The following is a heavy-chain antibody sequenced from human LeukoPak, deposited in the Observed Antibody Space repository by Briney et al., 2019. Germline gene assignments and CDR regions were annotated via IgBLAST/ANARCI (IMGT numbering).Heavy chain of an antibody. CDR2: ISYDGSNK. J-gene: IGHJ3*02. V-gene: IGHV3-30-3*01. CDR1: GFTLSSYA. Sequence: GGSLRLSCAASGFTLSSYAMHWVRQAPGKGLEWVAVISYDGSNKHYADSVKGRFTISRDNSKNTLYLQMNSLRAEDTAVYYCARDKGSYSSQRDAFDIWGQGTMVTVSS. D-gene: IGHD6-13*01. CDR3: ARDKGSYSSQRDAFDI.